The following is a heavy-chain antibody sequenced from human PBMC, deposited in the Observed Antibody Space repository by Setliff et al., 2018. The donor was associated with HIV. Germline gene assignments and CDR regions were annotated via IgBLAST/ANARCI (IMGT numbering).Heavy chain of an antibody. CDR1: GYSFTSFG. Sequence: VKVSCKASGYSFTSFGISWVRQAPGQGLEWVGWMSDYNRNTEHAEKFRGRVTLTKDISTSTAYMELRSLRLDDTAVYYCARRADWFDLWGQGTLVTVSS. CDR2: MSDYNRNT. J-gene: IGHJ5*02. V-gene: IGHV1-18*01. CDR3: ARRADWFDL.